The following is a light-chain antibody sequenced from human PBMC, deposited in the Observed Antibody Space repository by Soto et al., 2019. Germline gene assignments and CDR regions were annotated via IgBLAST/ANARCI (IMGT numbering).Light chain of an antibody. CDR2: GAS. Sequence: EVVMTQSPATLSVSPGERATLSCRASQTISTNLAWYQQKPGQAPRLLIYGASTRAAGIPARFSGSGSGTEFTLIISSLRSEDFAVYYCQDYSDWPTWTFGQGTKVDIK. J-gene: IGKJ1*01. CDR1: QTISTN. CDR3: QDYSDWPTWT. V-gene: IGKV3-15*01.